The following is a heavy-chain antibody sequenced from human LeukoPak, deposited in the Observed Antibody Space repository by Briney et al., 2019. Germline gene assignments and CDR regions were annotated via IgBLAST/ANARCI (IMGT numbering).Heavy chain of an antibody. D-gene: IGHD4-17*01. J-gene: IGHJ3*02. V-gene: IGHV3-21*01. CDR1: GFTFSSYS. CDR2: ISSSSSYI. CDR3: ARDPTTYGAFDI. Sequence: GGSLRLSCAASGFTFSSYSMNWVRQAPGKGLEWVSSISSSSSYIYYADSVKGRFTISRDNSKNTLYLQMNSLRAEDTAVYYCARDPTTYGAFDIWGQGTMVTVSS.